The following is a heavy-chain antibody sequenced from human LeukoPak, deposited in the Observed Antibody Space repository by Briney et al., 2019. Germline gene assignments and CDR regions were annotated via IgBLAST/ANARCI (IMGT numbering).Heavy chain of an antibody. CDR3: AREGSGGYSYGLRFSPFDY. D-gene: IGHD5-18*01. CDR2: ISSSGTTI. Sequence: GGSLRLSCAASGFTFSDYYMSWIRQAPGKGLEWVSYISSSGTTIYYADSVKGRITISRDNAKNSLYLQMNSLRAEDTAVYFCAREGSGGYSYGLRFSPFDYWGQGTLVTVSS. J-gene: IGHJ4*02. V-gene: IGHV3-11*04. CDR1: GFTFSDYY.